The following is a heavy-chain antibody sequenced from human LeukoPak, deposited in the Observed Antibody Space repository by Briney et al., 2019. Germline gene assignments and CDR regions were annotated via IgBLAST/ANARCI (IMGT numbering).Heavy chain of an antibody. Sequence: SGTLSLTCAVSGASISSSNWLSWVRQPPGKGLEWIGEIYHSGSTNYNPSLKSRVTISVDNSKNQFSLKISSMTAADTAVYYCARAGWYTLDNWGQGTPVTVSS. D-gene: IGHD2-15*01. J-gene: IGHJ4*02. CDR3: ARAGWYTLDN. CDR1: GASISSSNW. V-gene: IGHV4-4*02. CDR2: IYHSGST.